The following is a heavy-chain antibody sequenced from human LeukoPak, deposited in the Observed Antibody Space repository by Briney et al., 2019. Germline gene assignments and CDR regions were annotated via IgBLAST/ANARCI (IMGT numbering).Heavy chain of an antibody. CDR2: INHSGST. CDR1: GGSFSGYY. D-gene: IGHD4-17*01. Sequence: PSETLSLTCAVYGGSFSGYYWSWIRQPPGEGLEWIGEINHSGSTNYNPSLKSRVTISVDTSKNQFSLKLSSVTAADTAVYYCAREDGDSPQYYWGQGTLVTVSS. V-gene: IGHV4-34*01. J-gene: IGHJ4*02. CDR3: AREDGDSPQYY.